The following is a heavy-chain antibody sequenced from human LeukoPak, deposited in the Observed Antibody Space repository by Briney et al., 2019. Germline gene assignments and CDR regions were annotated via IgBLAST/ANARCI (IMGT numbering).Heavy chain of an antibody. CDR1: GFTFSSYG. CDR2: ISYDGSNK. D-gene: IGHD2-2*01. V-gene: IGHV3-30*18. CDR3: AKDPTASIVVVPAAIEY. Sequence: GGSLRLSCAASGFTFSSYGMHWVRQAPGKGLEWVAVISYDGSNKYYADSVKGRFTISRDNSKNTLYLQMNSLRAEDTAVYYCAKDPTASIVVVPAAIEYWGQGTLVTVSS. J-gene: IGHJ4*02.